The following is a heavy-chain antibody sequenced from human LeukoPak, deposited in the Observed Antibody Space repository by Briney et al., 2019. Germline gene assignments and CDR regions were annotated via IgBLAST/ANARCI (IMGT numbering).Heavy chain of an antibody. D-gene: IGHD5-24*01. CDR1: GFPFSSYW. CDR2: IKQDGSKK. CDR3: TRVGYIDEGIDY. Sequence: GGSPRLSCVASGFPFSSYWMTWVRQAPGKGLEWVANIKQDGSKKSYVDSVKGRFTISRDNAKNSLYLQMNNLRAEDTAIYYCTRVGYIDEGIDYWGQGTLVTVSS. J-gene: IGHJ4*02. V-gene: IGHV3-7*04.